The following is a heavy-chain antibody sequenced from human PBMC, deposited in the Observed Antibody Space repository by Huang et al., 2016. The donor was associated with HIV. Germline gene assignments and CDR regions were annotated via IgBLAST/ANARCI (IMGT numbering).Heavy chain of an antibody. CDR1: GYSFSGYW. V-gene: IGHV5-51*01. CDR3: ARRFSSSSGYFDY. CDR2: IFPDDSDT. Sequence: VQLVQSGAEVKKPGESLKISCKGSGYSFSGYWIAWVRQMPGKGLEWMGSIFPDDSDTTYSPSFEGQVTISADKSIGTAYLQWSSLKASDTAMYYCARRFSSSSGYFDYWGQGSLVTVSS. J-gene: IGHJ4*02. D-gene: IGHD6-6*01.